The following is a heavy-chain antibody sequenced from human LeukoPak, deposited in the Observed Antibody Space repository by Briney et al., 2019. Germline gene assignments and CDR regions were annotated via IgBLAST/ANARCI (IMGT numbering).Heavy chain of an antibody. D-gene: IGHD4-17*01. CDR1: GGSISSSSYY. CDR3: ARGTVTTVWYFDL. J-gene: IGHJ2*01. CDR2: IYYSGST. Sequence: PSETLSLTCTVSGGSISSSSYYWGWIRQPPGKGLEWIGSIYYSGSTYYNPSLKSRVTISMDTSKNQFSLNLNSVTAADTAVYYCARGTVTTVWYFDLWGRGTLVTVSS. V-gene: IGHV4-39*07.